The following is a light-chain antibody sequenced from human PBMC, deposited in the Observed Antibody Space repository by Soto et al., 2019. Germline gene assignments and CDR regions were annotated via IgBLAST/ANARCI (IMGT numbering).Light chain of an antibody. CDR1: QSVSIY. CDR2: DAS. CDR3: QQYNNCGRT. J-gene: IGKJ1*01. Sequence: PVATTTLSCRASQSVSIYLAWYQQKPGQAPRLLIYDASTGATGIPARFSGSGSGTEFTLTISSLQSEDFAAYYGQQYNNCGRTFRQGTKVDIK. V-gene: IGKV3-15*01.